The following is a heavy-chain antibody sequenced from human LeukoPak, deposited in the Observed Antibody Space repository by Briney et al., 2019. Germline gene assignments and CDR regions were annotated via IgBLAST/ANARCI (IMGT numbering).Heavy chain of an antibody. J-gene: IGHJ5*02. Sequence: GGSLILSCAASGFTVSSNYMTWVRQAPGKGLEWVSVIYSDGSTCYADSVKGRFTISRDNSKNTLYLQMNSLRAEDTAVYYCTRNWGSDNWFDPWGQGTLVTVSS. CDR1: GFTVSSNY. CDR3: TRNWGSDNWFDP. V-gene: IGHV3-53*01. CDR2: IYSDGST. D-gene: IGHD7-27*01.